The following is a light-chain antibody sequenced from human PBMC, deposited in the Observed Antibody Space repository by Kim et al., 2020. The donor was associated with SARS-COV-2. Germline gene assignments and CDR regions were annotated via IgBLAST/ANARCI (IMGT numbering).Light chain of an antibody. V-gene: IGKV3-15*01. CDR3: QQHFSWPPIT. Sequence: EIVMTQSPATLSVSPGERAILSCRASQSIRKSLAWYQQTAGRTPRLLIYGASARATDIPDRFSGSGSGTEFTLTITNVQSEDCAVYFCQQHFSWPPITFGQGTRLEIK. CDR1: QSIRKS. CDR2: GAS. J-gene: IGKJ5*01.